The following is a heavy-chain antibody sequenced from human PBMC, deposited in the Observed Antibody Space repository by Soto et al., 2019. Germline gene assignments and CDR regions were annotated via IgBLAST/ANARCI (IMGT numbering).Heavy chain of an antibody. J-gene: IGHJ4*02. CDR2: IRSKANSYAT. D-gene: IGHD4-17*01. V-gene: IGHV3-73*01. Sequence: EVQLVESGGGLVQPGGSLKLSCAASGFTFSGSAMHWVRQASGKGLEWVGRIRSKANSYATAYAASVKGRFTISRDDSKNTAYLQMNSLKTEDTAVYYCTRAPQGTTVTSSFDYWGQGTLVTVSS. CDR1: GFTFSGSA. CDR3: TRAPQGTTVTSSFDY.